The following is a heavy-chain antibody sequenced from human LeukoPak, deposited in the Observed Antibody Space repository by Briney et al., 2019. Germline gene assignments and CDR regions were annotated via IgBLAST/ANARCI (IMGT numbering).Heavy chain of an antibody. V-gene: IGHV3-21*03. Sequence: PGGSLRLSCAASGFTFSSYAMSWVRQAPGKGLEWVSSISSSSYIYYADSVKGRFTISRDNAKNSLYLQMNSLRAEDTAVYYCARDADPYYDFWSGYPEDYWGQGTLVTVSS. CDR3: ARDADPYYDFWSGYPEDY. D-gene: IGHD3-3*01. J-gene: IGHJ4*02. CDR1: GFTFSSYA. CDR2: ISSSSYI.